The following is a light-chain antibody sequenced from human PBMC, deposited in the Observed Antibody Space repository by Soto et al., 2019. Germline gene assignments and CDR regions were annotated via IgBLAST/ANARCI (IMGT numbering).Light chain of an antibody. CDR1: QSVSSSY. J-gene: IGKJ1*01. CDR2: GGS. V-gene: IGKV3-20*01. Sequence: IVLTQSPGTLSLSPGERATLSCRASQSVSSSYLAWYQQKPGQSPRLVIYGGSTRAIGIPARFSGSGSGTDFTLTISRLEPEDSAVYYCQQYGSSPRTFGQGTKVEIK. CDR3: QQYGSSPRT.